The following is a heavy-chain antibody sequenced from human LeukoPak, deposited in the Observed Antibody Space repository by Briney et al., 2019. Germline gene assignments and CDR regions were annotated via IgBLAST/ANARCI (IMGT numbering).Heavy chain of an antibody. J-gene: IGHJ6*02. Sequence: ASVKVSCKTSGYTFTNYGISWVQQAPGQGLEWMGWISTYNGNTNYAQKLQGRVTMTTDTSTRTAYMELRSLRSDDTAVYYCATYSYAYGMDVWGQGTTVTVSS. CDR1: GYTFTNYG. D-gene: IGHD5-18*01. CDR2: ISTYNGNT. V-gene: IGHV1-18*01. CDR3: ATYSYAYGMDV.